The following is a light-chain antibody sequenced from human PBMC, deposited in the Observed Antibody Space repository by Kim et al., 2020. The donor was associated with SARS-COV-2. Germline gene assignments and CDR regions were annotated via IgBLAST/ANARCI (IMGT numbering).Light chain of an antibody. Sequence: SWSPGERATHSCRASQSVNTFVAWYRQKPGQAPRLLIFDAYNRATGIPARFSGGGSGTDFTLTISSLEPEDFAVYYCQQRNNWLTFGGGTKVDIK. J-gene: IGKJ4*01. V-gene: IGKV3-11*01. CDR1: QSVNTF. CDR3: QQRNNWLT. CDR2: DAY.